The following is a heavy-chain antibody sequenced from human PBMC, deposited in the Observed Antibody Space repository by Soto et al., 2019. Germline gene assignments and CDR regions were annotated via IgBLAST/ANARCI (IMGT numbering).Heavy chain of an antibody. CDR3: ARECGGDCSNAFDL. CDR1: GFTVSSNY. J-gene: IGHJ3*01. V-gene: IGHV3-66*01. D-gene: IGHD2-21*01. CDR2: LYSGAGT. Sequence: VQLVASGGGLVQPGGSLRLSCAASGFTVSSNYMNWVRQAPGKGLEWLSVLYSGAGTYYADSVKDRFTISRDNSKNTLYLQLNSLRAEDTAIYYCARECGGDCSNAFDLWGQGTMVTVSP.